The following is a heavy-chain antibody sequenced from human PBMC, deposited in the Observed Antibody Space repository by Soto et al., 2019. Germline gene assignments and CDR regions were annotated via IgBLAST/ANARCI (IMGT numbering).Heavy chain of an antibody. CDR1: GYRFSDYG. CDR3: ARDILFDY. CDR2: ISPYSDDT. D-gene: IGHD2-15*01. J-gene: IGHJ4*02. Sequence: ASVKVSCKTSGYRFSDYGISWVRQAPGQGLEWLGWISPYSDDTKYAHIVQGRVYMSIDRSTRTAYMDLSSLRSEDTAVYYCARDILFDYWGQGTLVTVSS. V-gene: IGHV1-18*01.